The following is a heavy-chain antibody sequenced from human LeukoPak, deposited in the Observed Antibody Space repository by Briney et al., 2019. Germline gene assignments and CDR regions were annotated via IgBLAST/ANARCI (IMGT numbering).Heavy chain of an antibody. CDR1: GFTFNKNS. Sequence: AGGSLRLSCAASGFTFNKNSMNWVRQAPGKGLEWVSYISSSSSTIYYADSVKGRFTISRDNAKNSLYLQMNSLRADDTAVYYCAGDSPPDMWGQGTMVTVSS. V-gene: IGHV3-48*01. CDR2: ISSSSSTI. J-gene: IGHJ3*02. CDR3: AGDSPPDM.